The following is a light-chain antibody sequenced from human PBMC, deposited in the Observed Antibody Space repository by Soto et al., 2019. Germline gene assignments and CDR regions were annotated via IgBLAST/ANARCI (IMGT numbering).Light chain of an antibody. V-gene: IGKV3-20*01. Sequence: EFVLTQSSGTLSLSPGERATLSCRASQTVRNNYLAWYQQKPGQAPRLLIYDASSRATGIPDRFSGGGSGTDFTLTISRLEPEDFAVYYCQQYGRSPRTFGQVTKV. CDR1: QTVRNNY. J-gene: IGKJ1*01. CDR2: DAS. CDR3: QQYGRSPRT.